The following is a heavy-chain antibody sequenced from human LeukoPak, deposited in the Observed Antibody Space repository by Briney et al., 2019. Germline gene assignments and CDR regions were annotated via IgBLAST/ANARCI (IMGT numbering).Heavy chain of an antibody. CDR1: GFTFSSYA. CDR3: AKEIMESAMVLPFDY. Sequence: GGFLRLSCAASGFTFSSYAMSWVRQAPGKGLEWASAISGSGGSTYYADSVKGRFTISRDNSKNTLYLQMNSLRAEDTAVYYCAKEIMESAMVLPFDYWGQGTLVTVSS. D-gene: IGHD3-10*01. J-gene: IGHJ4*02. V-gene: IGHV3-23*01. CDR2: ISGSGGST.